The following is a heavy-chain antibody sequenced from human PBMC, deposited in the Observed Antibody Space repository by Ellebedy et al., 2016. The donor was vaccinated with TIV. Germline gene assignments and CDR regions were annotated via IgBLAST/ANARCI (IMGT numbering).Heavy chain of an antibody. V-gene: IGHV3-7*01. D-gene: IGHD5-18*01. CDR3: ARDSGYSYPLFDY. J-gene: IGHJ4*02. Sequence: GGSLRLSCEASGFSFSGYWVSWVRQAPGEGLEWVANINQDGSEKNYVDSVRGRFIVSRDNAQNSLYLQLNSLRAEDTAVYFCARDSGYSYPLFDYWGQGTLVTVSS. CDR2: INQDGSEK. CDR1: GFSFSGYW.